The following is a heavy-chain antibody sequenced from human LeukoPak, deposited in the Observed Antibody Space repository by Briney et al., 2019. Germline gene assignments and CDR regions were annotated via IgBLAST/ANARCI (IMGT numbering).Heavy chain of an antibody. V-gene: IGHV4-59*01. CDR1: GGSISSYY. CDR2: IYYSGST. Sequence: SETLSLTCTVSGGSISSYYWSWIRQPPGKGLEWIGYIYYSGSTNYNPSLKSRVTISVDTSKNQFSLKLSSVTAADTAVYYCAVPYCGGDCYSNPRPYYFDYWGQGTLVTVSS. CDR3: AVPYCGGDCYSNPRPYYFDY. J-gene: IGHJ4*02. D-gene: IGHD2-21*02.